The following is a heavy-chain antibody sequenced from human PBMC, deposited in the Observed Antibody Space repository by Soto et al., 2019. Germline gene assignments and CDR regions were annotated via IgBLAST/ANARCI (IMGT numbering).Heavy chain of an antibody. CDR1: GYTFTSFA. V-gene: IGHV1-3*05. D-gene: IGHD6-19*01. J-gene: IGHJ4*02. CDR3: ARVSGWYFLDY. Sequence: QVRLVQSGAEEKKPGASVKVSCKASGYTFTSFAMHWVRQAPGQRLEWMGWINAGNGNTKYSQKFQGRVTFTRDTSASTAYMELSSLRSEDTAVYYCARVSGWYFLDYWGQGTLVTVSS. CDR2: INAGNGNT.